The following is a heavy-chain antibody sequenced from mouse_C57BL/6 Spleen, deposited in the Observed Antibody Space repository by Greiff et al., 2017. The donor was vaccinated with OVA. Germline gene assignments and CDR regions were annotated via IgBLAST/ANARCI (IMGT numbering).Heavy chain of an antibody. CDR1: GFSLTSYG. CDR2: IWSGGST. V-gene: IGHV2-2*01. Sequence: VMLVESGPGLVQPSQSLSITCTVSGFSLTSYGVHWVRQSPGKGLEWLGVIWSGGSTDYNAAFISRLSISKDNSKSQVFFKMNSLQADDTAIYYCARGGIYYYGSLYYFDYWGQGTTLTVSS. J-gene: IGHJ2*01. CDR3: ARGGIYYYGSLYYFDY. D-gene: IGHD1-1*01.